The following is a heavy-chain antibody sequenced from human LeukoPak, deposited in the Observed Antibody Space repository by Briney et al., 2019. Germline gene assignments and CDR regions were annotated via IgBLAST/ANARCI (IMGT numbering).Heavy chain of an antibody. V-gene: IGHV3-48*03. Sequence: GGSLRLSCAASGFTFSSYEMNWVRQAPGKGLEWGSYISSSGSTIYYANSVKGRFTISRDNAKNSLYLQMNSLRDEDTAVYYCARDCSGGSCYSPAPGAFDIWGQGTMVTVSS. CDR2: ISSSGSTI. J-gene: IGHJ3*02. CDR1: GFTFSSYE. CDR3: ARDCSGGSCYSPAPGAFDI. D-gene: IGHD2-15*01.